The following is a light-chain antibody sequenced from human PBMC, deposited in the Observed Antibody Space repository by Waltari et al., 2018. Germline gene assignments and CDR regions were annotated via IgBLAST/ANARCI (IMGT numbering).Light chain of an antibody. Sequence: EIVLTQSPGTLSLSPGETATLSCRASQSVSRALAWYHQKPVQVPRLLLYDASTRAHSIPDRFSGSGSGTDFSLTISRLEPEDFAVYYCQKYVRLPATFGQGTKVEIK. CDR2: DAS. CDR1: QSVSRA. CDR3: QKYVRLPAT. V-gene: IGKV3-20*01. J-gene: IGKJ1*01.